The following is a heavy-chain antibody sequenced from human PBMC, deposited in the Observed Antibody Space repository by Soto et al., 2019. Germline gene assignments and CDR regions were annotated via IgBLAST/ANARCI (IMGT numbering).Heavy chain of an antibody. J-gene: IGHJ4*02. V-gene: IGHV3-30-3*01. CDR3: ARDDEGGSDCDLGY. D-gene: IGHD1-26*01. CDR1: GFTFXSHA. CDR2: ISSDGSNK. Sequence: GGSLRLSCSFSGFTFXSHAMHLVRQAPGKGLEWVALISSDGSNKYYADSVKGRFTTSRDNSKNTMYLQMNSLRVEDTAVYYCARDDEGGSDCDLGYWGQGALVTVSS.